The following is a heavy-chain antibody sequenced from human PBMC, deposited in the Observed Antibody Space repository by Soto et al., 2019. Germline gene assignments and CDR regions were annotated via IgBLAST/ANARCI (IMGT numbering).Heavy chain of an antibody. V-gene: IGHV3-7*01. J-gene: IGHJ6*03. D-gene: IGHD3-9*01. CDR2: IKQDGSEK. CDR1: GFTFSSYA. Sequence: GGSLRLSCAASGFTFSSYAMSWVRQAPGKGLEWVANIKQDGSEKYYVDSVKGRFTISRDNAKNSLYLQMNSLRAEDTAVYYCASHPKYYDILTGYYSYYYYYMDVWGKGTTVTVSS. CDR3: ASHPKYYDILTGYYSYYYYYMDV.